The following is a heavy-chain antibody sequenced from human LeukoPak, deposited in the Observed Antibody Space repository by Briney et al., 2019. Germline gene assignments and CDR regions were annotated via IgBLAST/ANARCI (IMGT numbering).Heavy chain of an antibody. Sequence: PSETLSLTCTVSGGSFSNYYWSWLRQPPGKGLEWIGYIYYSGSTKYNPSLKSRVTISLDTSKNQFSLMLSSVTAADTAVYYCARLVGGPRGPFYYGLDVWGQRTTVTVSS. D-gene: IGHD3-10*01. CDR3: ARLVGGPRGPFYYGLDV. V-gene: IGHV4-59*01. CDR1: GGSFSNYY. CDR2: IYYSGST. J-gene: IGHJ6*02.